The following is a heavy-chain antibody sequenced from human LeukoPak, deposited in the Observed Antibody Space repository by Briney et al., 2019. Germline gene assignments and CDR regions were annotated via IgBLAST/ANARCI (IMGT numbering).Heavy chain of an antibody. D-gene: IGHD3-10*01. Sequence: SETLSLTCTVSGGSISSGSYYWSWIRRPAGKGRGWIGRIYTSGSTNYNPSLKSRVTISVDTSKNQFSLKLSSVTAAHTAVYYCARAGRVSYYYYMDVWGKGTTVTVSS. J-gene: IGHJ6*03. CDR2: IYTSGST. CDR1: GGSISSGSYY. V-gene: IGHV4-61*02. CDR3: ARAGRVSYYYYMDV.